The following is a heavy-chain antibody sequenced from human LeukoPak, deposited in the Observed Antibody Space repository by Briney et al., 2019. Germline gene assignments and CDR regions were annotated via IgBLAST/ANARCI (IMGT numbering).Heavy chain of an antibody. J-gene: IGHJ6*02. V-gene: IGHV1-18*01. CDR1: GYTFTSYG. Sequence: GASVKVSCKASGYTFTSYGISWVRQAPGQGLEWMGWISAYNGNTNYAQKLQGRVTMTTDTSTSTAYMELRSLRSDDTAVYYCARDIALGLSRWLVRHDYYYGMDVWGQGTTVTVSS. D-gene: IGHD6-19*01. CDR3: ARDIALGLSRWLVRHDYYYGMDV. CDR2: ISAYNGNT.